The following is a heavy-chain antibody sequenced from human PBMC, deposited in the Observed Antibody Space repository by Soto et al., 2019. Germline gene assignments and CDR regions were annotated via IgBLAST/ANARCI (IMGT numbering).Heavy chain of an antibody. D-gene: IGHD2-2*01. V-gene: IGHV3-23*01. Sequence: GGSLRLSCAASGFTFSSYAMSWVRQAPGKGLEWVSAISGSGGSTYYADSVKGRFTISRDNSKNTLYLQMNSLRAEDTAVYYCAKDEYCSSTSCYYFDYWGQGTLVTVSS. CDR1: GFTFSSYA. CDR3: AKDEYCSSTSCYYFDY. CDR2: ISGSGGST. J-gene: IGHJ4*02.